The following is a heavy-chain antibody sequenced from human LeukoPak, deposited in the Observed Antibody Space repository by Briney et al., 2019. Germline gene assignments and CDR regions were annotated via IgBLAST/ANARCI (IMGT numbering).Heavy chain of an antibody. CDR3: AEGYFGSGSYVDY. CDR2: IYYSGST. V-gene: IGHV4-59*01. Sequence: PSETLSLTCTVSGGSISSYYWSWIRQPPGKGLEWIGYIYYSGSTNYNPSLKSRVTISVDTSKNQFSLKLSSVTAADTAVYYCAEGYFGSGSYVDYWGQGTLVTVSS. J-gene: IGHJ4*02. D-gene: IGHD3-10*01. CDR1: GGSISSYY.